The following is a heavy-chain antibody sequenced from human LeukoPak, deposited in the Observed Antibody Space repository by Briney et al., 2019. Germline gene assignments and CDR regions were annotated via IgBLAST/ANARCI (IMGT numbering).Heavy chain of an antibody. CDR3: ARDKQQLANWFDP. Sequence: GGSLRLSCTASGFTFSRHSMNWVRQAPGKGLEWVSSIGSSPGHIYYADAVKGRFTISRDNAKNSLYLQMNSLRAEDTAVYYCARDKQQLANWFDPWGQGTLVTVSS. V-gene: IGHV3-21*01. CDR1: GFTFSRHS. CDR2: IGSSPGHI. J-gene: IGHJ5*02. D-gene: IGHD6-13*01.